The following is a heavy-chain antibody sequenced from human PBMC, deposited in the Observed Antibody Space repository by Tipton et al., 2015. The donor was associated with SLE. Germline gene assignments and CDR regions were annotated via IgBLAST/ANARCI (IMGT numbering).Heavy chain of an antibody. D-gene: IGHD6-25*01. CDR3: ARQDLGRAATLTFDI. Sequence: TLSLTCTVSGVSISSGSYSWSWIRQPAGKGLEWIGHIYVSGSTTYNPSLESRVTIPIDSSKNQFSLRLSSVNAADTAVYFCARQDLGRAATLTFDIWGLGTLVTVSS. J-gene: IGHJ4*02. CDR1: GVSISSGSYS. CDR2: IYVSGST. V-gene: IGHV4-61*09.